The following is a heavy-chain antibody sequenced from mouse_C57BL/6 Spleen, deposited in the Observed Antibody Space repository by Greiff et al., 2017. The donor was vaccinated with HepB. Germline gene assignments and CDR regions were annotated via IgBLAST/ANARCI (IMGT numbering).Heavy chain of an antibody. J-gene: IGHJ1*03. V-gene: IGHV1-59*01. Sequence: QVQLQQPGAELVRPGTSVKLSCKASGYTFTSYWMHWVKQRPGQGLEWIGVIDPSDSYTNYNQKFKGKATLTVDTSSSTAYMQLSSLTSEDSAVYYCARWGYGSSYGYFDVWGTGTTVTVSS. CDR3: ARWGYGSSYGYFDV. CDR2: IDPSDSYT. CDR1: GYTFTSYW. D-gene: IGHD1-1*01.